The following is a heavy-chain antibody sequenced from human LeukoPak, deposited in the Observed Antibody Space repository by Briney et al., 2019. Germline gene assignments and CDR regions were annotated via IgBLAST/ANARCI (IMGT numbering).Heavy chain of an antibody. Sequence: TGGSLRLSCAASGFTFSSYAVSWVRQAPGKGLEWVSAISGSGGSTYYADSVKGRFTISRDNAKSTVYLQMNSLRAEDTAVYYCARDYYYSVDYWGQGTLVTVSS. V-gene: IGHV3-23*01. CDR1: GFTFSSYA. CDR3: ARDYYYSVDY. J-gene: IGHJ4*02. CDR2: ISGSGGST. D-gene: IGHD3-22*01.